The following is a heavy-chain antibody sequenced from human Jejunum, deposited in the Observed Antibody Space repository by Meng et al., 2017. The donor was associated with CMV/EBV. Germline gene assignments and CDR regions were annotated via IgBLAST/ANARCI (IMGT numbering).Heavy chain of an antibody. Sequence: EVQPGGAGGDLVQPGGSLRLSCAASGFTVSTNYMSWVRQAPGKGLEWVSALYSGGNTYYADSVKGRFTLSRDNSKNTLYLQMSSLGVEDTAVYYCASGYIEGHHLGYWGQGTLVTVSS. CDR1: GFTVSTNY. D-gene: IGHD6-13*01. V-gene: IGHV3-66*01. CDR3: ASGYIEGHHLGY. J-gene: IGHJ4*02. CDR2: LYSGGNT.